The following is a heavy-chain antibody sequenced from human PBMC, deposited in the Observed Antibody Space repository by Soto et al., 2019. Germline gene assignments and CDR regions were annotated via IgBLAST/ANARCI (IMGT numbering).Heavy chain of an antibody. CDR1: GGTFSSYT. V-gene: IGHV1-69*04. CDR2: IIPILGIA. D-gene: IGHD2-15*01. CDR3: ARDLGTGYCSGGSCYSLKAFDI. Sequence: ASVKVSCKASGGTFSSYTISWVRQAPGQGLEWMGRIIPILGIANYAQKFQGRVTITADKSTSTAYMELSSLRSEDTAVYYCARDLGTGYCSGGSCYSLKAFDIWAQGTMVTVSS. J-gene: IGHJ3*02.